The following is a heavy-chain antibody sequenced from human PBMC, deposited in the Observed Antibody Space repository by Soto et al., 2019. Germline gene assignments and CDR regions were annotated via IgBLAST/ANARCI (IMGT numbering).Heavy chain of an antibody. Sequence: SETLSLTCTVSGGSIGSYHWSWVRQPPGKGLEWIASVYYTGTTNYNPSLGSRVTISIDAPGNRFSMEITSVTAADTAIYYCARDTVLTGMFDFWGQGTLVTAPQ. V-gene: IGHV4-59*01. J-gene: IGHJ4*02. CDR3: ARDTVLTGMFDF. CDR2: VYYTGTT. D-gene: IGHD4-17*01. CDR1: GGSIGSYH.